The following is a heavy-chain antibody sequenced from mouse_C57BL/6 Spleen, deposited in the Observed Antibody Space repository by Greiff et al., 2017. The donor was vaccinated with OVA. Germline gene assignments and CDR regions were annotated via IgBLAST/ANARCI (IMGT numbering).Heavy chain of an antibody. V-gene: IGHV5-9-1*02. J-gene: IGHJ2*01. CDR1: GFTFSSYA. CDR3: TRDHRSSPFDY. Sequence: EVMLVESGEGLVKPGGSLKLSCAASGFTFSSYAMSWVRQTPEKRLEWVAYISSGGDYIYYADTVKGRFTISRDNARNTLYLQMSSLKSEDTAMYYCTRDHRSSPFDYWGQGTTLTVSS. D-gene: IGHD1-1*01. CDR2: ISSGGDYI.